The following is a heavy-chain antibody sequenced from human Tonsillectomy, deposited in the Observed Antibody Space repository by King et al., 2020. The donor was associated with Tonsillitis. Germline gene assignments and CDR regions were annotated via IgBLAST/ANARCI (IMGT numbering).Heavy chain of an antibody. J-gene: IGHJ6*02. CDR3: ARDIVVVPAAQNPNSYYYYGMDV. Sequence: VQLVESGGGLVKPGGSLRLSCAASGFTFSSYSMNWVRQAPGKGLEWVSSISSISSYIYYADSVKGRFTISRDNAKNSLYLQMNSLRAEDTAVYYCARDIVVVPAAQNPNSYYYYGMDVWGQGTTVTVSS. D-gene: IGHD2-2*01. CDR2: ISSISSYI. V-gene: IGHV3-21*01. CDR1: GFTFSSYS.